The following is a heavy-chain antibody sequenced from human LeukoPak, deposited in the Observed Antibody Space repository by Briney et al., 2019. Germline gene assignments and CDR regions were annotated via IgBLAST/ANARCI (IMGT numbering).Heavy chain of an antibody. Sequence: GGSLRLSCEASGFPFSNYAMSRVRQAPGTGPEWVSAISGRGDKTYYADSVKGRFTISRDNSKNTLSLQMNSLRGEDTAIYYCAKSRAGPKTVAPQDVWGQGTTVTVSS. CDR3: AKSRAGPKTVAPQDV. CDR2: ISGRGDKT. J-gene: IGHJ6*02. V-gene: IGHV3-23*01. D-gene: IGHD4-23*01. CDR1: GFPFSNYA.